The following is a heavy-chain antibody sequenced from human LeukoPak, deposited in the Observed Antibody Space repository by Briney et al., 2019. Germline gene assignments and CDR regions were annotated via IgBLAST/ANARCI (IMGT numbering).Heavy chain of an antibody. J-gene: IGHJ3*02. CDR3: ARATMVVTPGAFDI. Sequence: SETLSLTCTVSGGSISSYYWSWIRQPPGKGLEWIGYIYYSGSTNYNPSLKSRVTISVDTSKNQFSLKLSSVTAADTAVYYCARATMVVTPGAFDIWGQGTMVTVSS. D-gene: IGHD4-23*01. CDR2: IYYSGST. CDR1: GGSISSYY. V-gene: IGHV4-59*01.